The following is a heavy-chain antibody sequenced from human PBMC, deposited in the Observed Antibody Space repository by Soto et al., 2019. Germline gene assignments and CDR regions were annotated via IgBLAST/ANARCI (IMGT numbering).Heavy chain of an antibody. D-gene: IGHD3-3*01. J-gene: IGHJ5*02. V-gene: IGHV1-18*01. Sequence: GASVKVSCKASGYTFTSYGISWVRQAPGQGLEWMGWISAYNGNTNYAQKLRGRVTMTTDTSTSTAYMELRSLGSDDTAVYYCARANLYYDFWFDPWGQGTLVTVSS. CDR3: ARANLYYDFWFDP. CDR2: ISAYNGNT. CDR1: GYTFTSYG.